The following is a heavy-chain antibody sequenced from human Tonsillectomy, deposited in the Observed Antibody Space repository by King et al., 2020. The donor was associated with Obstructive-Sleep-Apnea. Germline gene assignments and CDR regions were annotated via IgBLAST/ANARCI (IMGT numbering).Heavy chain of an antibody. V-gene: IGHV3-48*04. CDR2: ISRSSSTI. CDR1: GFTFSSYS. Sequence: VQLVESGGGLVQPGGSLRLSCAASGFTFSSYSMNWVRQAPGKGLEWVSYISRSSSTIYYADSVKGRFTISRDNAKNSLYLQMNSLRAEDTAVYYCARDPPPTIFGVVTLDYWGQGTLVTVSS. D-gene: IGHD3-3*01. J-gene: IGHJ4*02. CDR3: ARDPPPTIFGVVTLDY.